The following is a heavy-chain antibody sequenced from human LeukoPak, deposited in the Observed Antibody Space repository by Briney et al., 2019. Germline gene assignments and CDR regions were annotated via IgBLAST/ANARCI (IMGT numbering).Heavy chain of an antibody. CDR1: GFTFSSYS. CDR2: ISGSG. CDR3: AKDRAAMRITMVRGVAPLY. Sequence: PGGSLRLSCEASGFTFSSYSLSWVRQPPGKGLEWVAAISGSGNDADSVRGRFTVSRDSSKDTIYLEMDSLRAEDTAVYYCAKDRAAMRITMVRGVAPLYWGQGTLVTATS. J-gene: IGHJ4*02. D-gene: IGHD3-10*01. V-gene: IGHV3-23*01.